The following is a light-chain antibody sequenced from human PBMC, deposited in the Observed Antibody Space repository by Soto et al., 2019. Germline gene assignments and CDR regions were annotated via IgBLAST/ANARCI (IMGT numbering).Light chain of an antibody. CDR2: DVS. CDR1: ETISQS. J-gene: IGKJ3*01. CDR3: QQRINWPFT. Sequence: IVLTQSPANLSLSPGDRATLSCRASETISQSLAGYQQRLGQPPRLLMYDVSSRASDLPARFSGSGSGTEFTLTIISLEPEDFAIYYCQQRINWPFTFGPGTKVDF. V-gene: IGKV3-11*01.